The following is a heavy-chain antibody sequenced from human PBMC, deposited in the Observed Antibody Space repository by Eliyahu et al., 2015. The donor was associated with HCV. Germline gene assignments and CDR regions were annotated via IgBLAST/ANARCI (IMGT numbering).Heavy chain of an antibody. CDR2: ISGSGGST. J-gene: IGHJ4*02. D-gene: IGHD1-7*01. V-gene: IGHV3-23*01. CDR3: AKVGITGTAFDY. Sequence: EVQLLESGGGLVQPGGSLRLXCAASGFXFSXYALSWVRQAPGKGLEWVSAISGSGGSTYYADSVKGRFTISRDNSKNTLYLQMNSLRAEDTAVYYCAKVGITGTAFDYWGQGTLVTVSS. CDR1: GFXFSXYA.